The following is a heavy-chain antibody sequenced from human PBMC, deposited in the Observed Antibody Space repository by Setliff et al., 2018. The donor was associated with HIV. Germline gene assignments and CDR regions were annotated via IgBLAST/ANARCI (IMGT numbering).Heavy chain of an antibody. CDR1: GGSVSSSNW. V-gene: IGHV4-4*02. Sequence: PSETLSLTCAVSGGSVSSSNWWSWVRQPPGKGLEWIGEISQSGSTNYNPSLKSRVTISVDKSKNQFSLKLSSVTAADTAVYYCARGPARAVARPGWLDPWGQGTLVTSPQ. CDR2: ISQSGST. D-gene: IGHD6-19*01. J-gene: IGHJ5*02. CDR3: ARGPARAVARPGWLDP.